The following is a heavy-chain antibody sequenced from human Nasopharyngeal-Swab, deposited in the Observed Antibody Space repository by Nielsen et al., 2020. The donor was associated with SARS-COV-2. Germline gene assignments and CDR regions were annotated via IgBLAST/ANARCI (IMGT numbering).Heavy chain of an antibody. J-gene: IGHJ4*02. Sequence: GESLKISCAASGFTLKTYGMMWVRQAPGKGLEWVSSISSDSSYIYYADSVKGRFTISRDNAKYSLYLQMNSPRGEDTAVYYCAREAIFGDYTYIDYWGQGTLVTVSS. CDR3: AREAIFGDYTYIDY. D-gene: IGHD4-17*01. CDR2: ISSDSSYI. CDR1: GFTLKTYG. V-gene: IGHV3-21*01.